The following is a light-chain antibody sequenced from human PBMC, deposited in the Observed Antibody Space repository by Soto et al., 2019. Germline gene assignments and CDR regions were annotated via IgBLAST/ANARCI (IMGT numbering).Light chain of an antibody. CDR1: ISNIGGNS. Sequence: QSLLKQPPSVSAAPGQKFTISCSGSISNIGGNSVSWYQQLPGTAPKLLIYDDNKRPSGIPDRFSGSKSGTSATLGITGFQTGDEADYYCGSWDSSLSAYVFGTGTKVTVL. CDR2: DDN. CDR3: GSWDSSLSAYV. J-gene: IGLJ1*01. V-gene: IGLV1-51*01.